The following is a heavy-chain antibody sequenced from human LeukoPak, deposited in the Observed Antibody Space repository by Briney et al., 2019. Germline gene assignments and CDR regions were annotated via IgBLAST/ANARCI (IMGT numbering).Heavy chain of an antibody. J-gene: IGHJ4*02. Sequence: ASVKVSCKASGYTFTSYYMHWVRQAPGQGLEWMGIINPSGGSTSYAQKFQGRVTMTRDMSTSTVYMELSSLRSEDRAVYYCARAYGYGYFDYWGQGTLVTVSS. V-gene: IGHV1-46*01. CDR3: ARAYGYGYFDY. CDR2: INPSGGST. D-gene: IGHD5-12*01. CDR1: GYTFTSYY.